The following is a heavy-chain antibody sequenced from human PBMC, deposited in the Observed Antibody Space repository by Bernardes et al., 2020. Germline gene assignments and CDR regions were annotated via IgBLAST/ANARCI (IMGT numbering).Heavy chain of an antibody. J-gene: IGHJ4*02. CDR2: IYESGST. CDR3: ARGQWLGGTLDY. CDR1: GYSIISGYY. V-gene: IGHV4-38-2*01. D-gene: IGHD6-19*01. Sequence: TLSLTRAVSGYSIISGYYCGWIRPTRGKGLEWIGSIYESGSTYYNPSLKSRVTISADTSKNQFSLKLSSVTAADTAVYYCARGQWLGGTLDYWGQGALVTVSS.